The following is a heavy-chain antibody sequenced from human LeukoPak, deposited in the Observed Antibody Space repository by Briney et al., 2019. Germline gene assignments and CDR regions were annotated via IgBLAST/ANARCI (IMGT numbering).Heavy chain of an antibody. CDR3: ARDLGEAGDGYLIRGDY. J-gene: IGHJ4*02. V-gene: IGHV1-69*01. CDR2: IIPIFGTA. CDR1: GGTFSSYA. D-gene: IGHD5-24*01. Sequence: SVKVSCKASGGTFSSYAISWVRQAPGQGLDWMGGIIPIFGTANYAQKFQGRVTITADESTSTAYMELSSLRSEDTAVYYCARDLGEAGDGYLIRGDYWGQGTLVTVSS.